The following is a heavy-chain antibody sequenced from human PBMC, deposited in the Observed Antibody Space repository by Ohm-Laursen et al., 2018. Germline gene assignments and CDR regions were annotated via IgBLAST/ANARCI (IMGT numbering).Heavy chain of an antibody. CDR3: ARLEVDGSGSSDAFDI. V-gene: IGHV3-23*01. J-gene: IGHJ3*02. CDR2: IIVSGHNT. CDR1: GFNFSNYA. Sequence: SLRLSCSASGFNFSNYAMGWVRQAPGRGLEWVSVIIVSGHNTYYADSVKGRFTISRDNSKNTLSLQMNSLGAEDTAVYYCARLEVDGSGSSDAFDIWGQGTMVTVSS. D-gene: IGHD3-10*01.